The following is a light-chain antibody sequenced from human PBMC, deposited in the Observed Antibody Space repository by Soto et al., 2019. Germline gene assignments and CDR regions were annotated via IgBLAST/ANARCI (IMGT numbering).Light chain of an antibody. CDR2: DAS. V-gene: IGKV1-5*01. Sequence: DIQMTQSPSTLSASVGDRVVITCRGRQSIDSWLAWYQQKPGKAPNLLMYDASSLESGVSSRFSGSGSGTEFTLTISSLQPDDFATYYCQQNNSYSTFGQGTKVDIK. CDR1: QSIDSW. J-gene: IGKJ1*01. CDR3: QQNNSYST.